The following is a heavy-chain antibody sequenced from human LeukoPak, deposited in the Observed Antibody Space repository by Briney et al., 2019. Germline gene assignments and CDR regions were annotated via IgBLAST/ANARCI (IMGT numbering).Heavy chain of an antibody. Sequence: SETLSLTCTVSGGSISSSSYYWGWIRQPPGKGLEWIGSIYYSGSTYYNPSLKSRVTISVDTSKNQFSLKLSSVTAADTAVYYCARGPSRPGLTGYYKTCSGGSCHGWFDPWGQGTLVTVSS. J-gene: IGHJ5*02. CDR1: GGSISSSSYY. V-gene: IGHV4-39*01. CDR2: IYYSGST. CDR3: ARGPSRPGLTGYYKTCSGGSCHGWFDP. D-gene: IGHD2-15*01.